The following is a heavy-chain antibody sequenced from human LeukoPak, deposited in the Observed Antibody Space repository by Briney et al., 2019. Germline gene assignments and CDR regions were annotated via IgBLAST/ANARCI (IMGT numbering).Heavy chain of an antibody. CDR2: IIPILGIA. Sequence: SVKVSCKASGGTFSSYTISWVRQAPGQGLEWMGRIIPILGIANYEQKFQGRVTITADKSTSTAYMELSSLRSEDTAVYYCARAPNSLYDSSGYYYFYDYWGQGTLVTVSS. CDR3: ARAPNSLYDSSGYYYFYDY. J-gene: IGHJ4*02. V-gene: IGHV1-69*02. CDR1: GGTFSSYT. D-gene: IGHD3-22*01.